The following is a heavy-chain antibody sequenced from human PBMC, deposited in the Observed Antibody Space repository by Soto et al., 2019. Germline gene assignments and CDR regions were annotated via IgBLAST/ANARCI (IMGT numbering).Heavy chain of an antibody. CDR1: NGSVSSGTYS. J-gene: IGHJ6*02. CDR3: ARGHYYYGMDV. V-gene: IGHV4-30-2*01. Sequence: SETLSLTCTVSNGSVSSGTYSWSWVPQPPGKGLEWIGYIYYSGTTYYTPSLKSRLTMSMDRANDHFSLNLTSVTAADTAVYFCARGHYYYGMDVWGQGITVTVSS. CDR2: IYYSGTT.